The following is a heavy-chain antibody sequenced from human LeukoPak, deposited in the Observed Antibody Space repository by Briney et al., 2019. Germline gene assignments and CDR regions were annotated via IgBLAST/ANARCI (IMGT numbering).Heavy chain of an antibody. CDR3: AREKYYYDSSGYYYNAFDI. D-gene: IGHD3-22*01. Sequence: SVKVSCKASGGTFSSYAISWVRQAPGQGLEWMGGIIPIFGTANYAQKFQGRVAITTDESTSTAYMELSSLRSEDTAVYYCAREKYYYDSSGYYYNAFDIRGQGTMVTVSS. CDR1: GGTFSSYA. V-gene: IGHV1-69*05. J-gene: IGHJ3*02. CDR2: IIPIFGTA.